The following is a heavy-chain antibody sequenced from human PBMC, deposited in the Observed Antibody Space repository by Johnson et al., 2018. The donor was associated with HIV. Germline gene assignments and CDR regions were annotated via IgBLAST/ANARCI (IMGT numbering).Heavy chain of an antibody. D-gene: IGHD1-26*01. CDR1: GLSFSNFG. Sequence: QVQLVESGGGVVQPGKSLTLSCVGSGLSFSNFGIHWVRQAPGKGPEWVAVISFDGNLKKYADSVKGRFTISRDNSRTTLYLHLNSLRAVDTPVYYCARVRIGRENAFDIWGQGTMVTVSS. J-gene: IGHJ3*02. V-gene: IGHV3-30*03. CDR3: ARVRIGRENAFDI. CDR2: ISFDGNLK.